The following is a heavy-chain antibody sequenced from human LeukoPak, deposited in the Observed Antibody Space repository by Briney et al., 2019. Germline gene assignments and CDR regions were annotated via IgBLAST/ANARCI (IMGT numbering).Heavy chain of an antibody. Sequence: GGSLRLSCAASGFTVSSNYMSWVRQAPGKGPEWVSVIYSGGSTYYADSVKGRFTISRDNSKNTLYLQMNSLRVEDTALYYCARDRAIAVDVGVDYWGQGTLVTVSS. V-gene: IGHV3-53*01. J-gene: IGHJ4*02. CDR1: GFTVSSNY. D-gene: IGHD6-19*01. CDR3: ARDRAIAVDVGVDY. CDR2: IYSGGST.